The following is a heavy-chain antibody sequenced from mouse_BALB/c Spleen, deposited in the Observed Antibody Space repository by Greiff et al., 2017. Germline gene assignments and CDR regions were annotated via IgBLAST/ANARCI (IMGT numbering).Heavy chain of an antibody. V-gene: IGHV2-9-2*01. Sequence: QVQLKESGPGLVAPSQSLSITCTVSGFSLTSYDISWIRQPPGKGLEWLGVIWTGGGTNYNSAFMSRLSISKDNSKSQVFLKMNSLQTDDTAIYYCVREGYGNYYYAMDYWGQGTSVTVSS. CDR1: GFSLTSYD. J-gene: IGHJ4*01. D-gene: IGHD2-10*02. CDR2: IWTGGGT. CDR3: VREGYGNYYYAMDY.